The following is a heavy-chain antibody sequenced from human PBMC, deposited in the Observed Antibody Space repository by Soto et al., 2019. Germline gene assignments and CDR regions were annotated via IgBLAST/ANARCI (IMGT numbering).Heavy chain of an antibody. J-gene: IGHJ5*02. V-gene: IGHV4-59*01. CDR3: ARLTIIDWFDP. CDR1: GGSITRFY. CDR2: ISYSGST. Sequence: QVQLQESGPGLVKPSETLSLTCTVSGGSITRFYWSWIRQPPGKGLEWIGYISYSGSTNYNPSLTSRVTLSVDTPKNQFSLKLSSVTAAHTAVYYCARLTIIDWFDPWGQGTLVTVSS. D-gene: IGHD3-3*01.